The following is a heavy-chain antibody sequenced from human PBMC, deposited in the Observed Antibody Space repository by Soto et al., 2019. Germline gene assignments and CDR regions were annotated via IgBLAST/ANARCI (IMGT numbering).Heavy chain of an antibody. J-gene: IGHJ2*01. V-gene: IGHV3-30*03. CDR2: ISYDGSNK. Sequence: GGSLRLSCAASGFTLSSYGMHWVRQAPGKGLEWVAVISYDGSNKYYADSVKGRFTISRDNSKNTLYLQMNSLRADDTAVYYCARDPLSYGDYAQTYWYFDLWGRGTRVTVSS. D-gene: IGHD4-17*01. CDR3: ARDPLSYGDYAQTYWYFDL. CDR1: GFTLSSYG.